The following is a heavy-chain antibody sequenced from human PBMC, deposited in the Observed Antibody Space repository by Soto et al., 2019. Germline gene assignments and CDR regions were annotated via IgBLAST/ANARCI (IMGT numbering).Heavy chain of an antibody. V-gene: IGHV1-46*02. D-gene: IGHD6-19*01. CDR1: GYTFNSYY. J-gene: IGHJ4*02. CDR2: INPSGDSA. CDR3: ARVGSFEVVAATDYFDH. Sequence: VQLVQSGAEVKKPGASVKISCKASGYTFNSYYMNWVRQAPGQGLEWMGVINPSGDSAGYAQKFQGRVTMTRDTSTSTLYMDLSGLRSDDTAVYYCARVGSFEVVAATDYFDHWGQGTLITVSS.